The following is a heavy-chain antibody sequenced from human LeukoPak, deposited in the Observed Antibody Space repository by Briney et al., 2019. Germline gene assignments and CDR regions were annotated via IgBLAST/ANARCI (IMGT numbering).Heavy chain of an antibody. CDR2: ISYDGSNK. CDR1: GITFSSCA. CDR3: ARRGGVTIFGVDQNWFDP. D-gene: IGHD3-3*01. Sequence: GGSLRLSCAASGITFSSCAMHWVRQAPGKGLEWVAVISYDGSNKYYADSVKGRFTISRDNSKNTLYLQMNSLRAEDTAVYYCARRGGVTIFGVDQNWFDPWGQGTLVTVSS. J-gene: IGHJ5*02. V-gene: IGHV3-30-3*01.